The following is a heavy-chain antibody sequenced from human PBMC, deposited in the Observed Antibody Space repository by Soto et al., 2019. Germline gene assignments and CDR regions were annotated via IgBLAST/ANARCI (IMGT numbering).Heavy chain of an antibody. CDR3: ARSVSGLFYFDY. CDR1: GGSILDYY. Sequence: QLQLQESGPGLVKPSETLSLTCTVSGGSILDYYWSWIRQSPGKGLEWIGSIYSSGNTYYNPSLEGRVTISVDTSKTQAALKLRYVTAAYTAVYYCARSVSGLFYFDYWGQGTLVTASS. CDR2: IYSSGNT. V-gene: IGHV4-39*01. D-gene: IGHD6-19*01. J-gene: IGHJ4*02.